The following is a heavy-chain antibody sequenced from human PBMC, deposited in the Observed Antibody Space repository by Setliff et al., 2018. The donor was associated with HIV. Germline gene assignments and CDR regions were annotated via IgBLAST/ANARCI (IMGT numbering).Heavy chain of an antibody. Sequence: PSETLSLTCTVSGGSISGYYWSWIRQPPGKGLEWIGYIYYSGSTNYNPSLKSRVTISVDTSKNQFSLKLNSVTAADTAVYYCARQFWMLTTLYFDSLGPGTLVTVSS. CDR1: GGSISGYY. CDR3: ARQFWMLTTLYFDS. V-gene: IGHV4-59*08. D-gene: IGHD3-16*01. J-gene: IGHJ4*02. CDR2: IYYSGST.